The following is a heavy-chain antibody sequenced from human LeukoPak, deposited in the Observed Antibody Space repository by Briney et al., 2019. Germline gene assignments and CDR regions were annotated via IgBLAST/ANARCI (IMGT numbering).Heavy chain of an antibody. CDR3: ARESGSSWYFYFDY. J-gene: IGHJ4*02. V-gene: IGHV3-48*03. Sequence: GGSLRLSCAASGFTFSSYEMNWVRQAPGKGLEWVSYISSSGSTIYYADSVKGRFTISRDNAKNSLYLQMNSLRAEDTALYYCARESGSSWYFYFDYWGQGTLVTVSS. CDR2: ISSSGSTI. CDR1: GFTFSSYE. D-gene: IGHD6-13*01.